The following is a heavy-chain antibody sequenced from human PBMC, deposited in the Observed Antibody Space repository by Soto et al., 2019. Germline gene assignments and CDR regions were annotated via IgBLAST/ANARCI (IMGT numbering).Heavy chain of an antibody. CDR3: VRIRYQLPSSVLWLDP. CDR1: CSFLSESY. Sequence: SENLSLTCAVYCSFLSESYWTWISQHPGKGMEWIGEINHVGGTNYNPSLKSRVTMSVDTSQNQFSLRLISVTAADTAMYFCVRIRYQLPSSVLWLDPWGQGTPVTV. D-gene: IGHD3-16*01. J-gene: IGHJ5*02. CDR2: INHVGGT. V-gene: IGHV4-34*01.